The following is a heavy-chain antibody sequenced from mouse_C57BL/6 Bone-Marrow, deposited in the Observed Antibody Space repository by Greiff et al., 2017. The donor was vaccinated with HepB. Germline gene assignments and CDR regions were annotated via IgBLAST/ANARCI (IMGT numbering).Heavy chain of an antibody. D-gene: IGHD4-1*01. CDR1: GYTFTSYW. V-gene: IGHV1-5*01. Sequence: EVQLQQSGTVLARPGASVKMSCKTSGYTFTSYWMHWVKQRPGQGLEWIGAIYPGNSDTSYNQKFKGKAKLTAVTSASTAYMALSSLTNEDSAVYDCTRNYCFLGPYDYWGQGTTLTVSS. CDR2: IYPGNSDT. CDR3: TRNYCFLGPYDY. J-gene: IGHJ2*01.